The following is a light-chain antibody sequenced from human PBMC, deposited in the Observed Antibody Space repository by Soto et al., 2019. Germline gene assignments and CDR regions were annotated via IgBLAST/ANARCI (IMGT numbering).Light chain of an antibody. CDR2: STS. CDR3: LLYYGGGHPWV. J-gene: IGLJ3*02. V-gene: IGLV7-43*01. CDR1: TGALTSDYY. Sequence: VVTQEPSLTVSTGGTATLTCASSTGALTSDYYPNWFQQRPGQAPRALIYSTSNKHSSTPARFSGSLLGGKAALTVSGVQPEDEAEYYCLLYYGGGHPWVFGGGTQLTVL.